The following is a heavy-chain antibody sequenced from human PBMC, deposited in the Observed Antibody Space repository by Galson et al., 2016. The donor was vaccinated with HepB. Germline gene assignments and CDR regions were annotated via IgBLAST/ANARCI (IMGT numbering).Heavy chain of an antibody. D-gene: IGHD3-22*01. J-gene: IGHJ4*02. CDR1: GFIFSNFE. Sequence: SLRLSCAASGFIFSNFEMNWVRQAPGKGLEWVSYISRSVSTIYYADSVTGRFTISRDDPKSSLVLQMNSLRAEDTGVYYCASGWSRSTYYYDKSGYDSWGQGTLVIVSS. CDR3: ASGWSRSTYYYDKSGYDS. CDR2: ISRSVSTI. V-gene: IGHV3-48*03.